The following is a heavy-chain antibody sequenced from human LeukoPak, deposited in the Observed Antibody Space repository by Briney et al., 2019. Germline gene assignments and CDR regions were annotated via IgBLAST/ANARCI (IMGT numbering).Heavy chain of an antibody. V-gene: IGHV3-48*01. CDR3: ARDSGSYRPVFDY. D-gene: IGHD1-26*01. CDR1: GFTFSSYS. J-gene: IGHJ4*02. Sequence: PGGSLRLSCAASGFTFSSYSMNWVRQAPGKGLEWVSYISSSSSTIYYADSVKGRFTISRDNAKNSLYLQMNSLRAEDTAVYYCARDSGSYRPVFDYWGQGTLVTVSS. CDR2: ISSSSSTI.